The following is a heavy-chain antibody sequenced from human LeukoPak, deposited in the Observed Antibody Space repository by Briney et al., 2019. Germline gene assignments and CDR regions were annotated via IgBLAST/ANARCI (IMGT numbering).Heavy chain of an antibody. Sequence: ASVKVSCKASGYTFTSYGISWVRQAPGQGLEWMGWISAYNGNTNYAQKLQGRVTMTTDTSTSTAYMELRSLRSDDTAVYYCALQRGGDYYDSSGYPGAFDIWGQGTMVTVSS. V-gene: IGHV1-18*01. CDR1: GYTFTSYG. D-gene: IGHD3-22*01. J-gene: IGHJ3*02. CDR3: ALQRGGDYYDSSGYPGAFDI. CDR2: ISAYNGNT.